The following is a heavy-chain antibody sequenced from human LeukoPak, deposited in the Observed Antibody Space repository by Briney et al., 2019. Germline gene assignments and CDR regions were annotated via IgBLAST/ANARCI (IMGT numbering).Heavy chain of an antibody. V-gene: IGHV3-53*01. J-gene: IGHJ4*02. CDR2: IYSGGST. CDR1: GLSVTSNY. CDR3: ARVLPAGNCFDD. Sequence: GGSLRLSCAASGLSVTSNYMSWVRQVPGKGLEWVSVIYSGGSTYYADSVTGRFTISRDNSKNTLYLQMNSLRAEDTAVYYCARVLPAGNCFDDWGQGILVTVSS. D-gene: IGHD4-23*01.